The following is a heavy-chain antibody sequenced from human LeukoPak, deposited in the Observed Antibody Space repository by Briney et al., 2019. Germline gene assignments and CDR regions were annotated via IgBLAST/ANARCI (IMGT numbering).Heavy chain of an antibody. D-gene: IGHD4-17*01. Sequence: SQTLSLTCTVSGGSISSGSYYWSWIRQPAGKGLEWIGRIYTSGSTNYNPSLKGRVTISVDTSKNQFSLKLSSVTAADTAVYYCARDEEDDYGDLRADAFDIWGQGTMVTVSS. J-gene: IGHJ3*02. CDR2: IYTSGST. CDR1: GGSISSGSYY. V-gene: IGHV4-61*02. CDR3: ARDEEDDYGDLRADAFDI.